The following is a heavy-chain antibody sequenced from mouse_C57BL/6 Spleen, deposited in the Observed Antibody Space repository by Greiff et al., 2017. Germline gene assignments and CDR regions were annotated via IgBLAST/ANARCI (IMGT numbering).Heavy chain of an antibody. CDR1: GYTFTSYW. CDR2: IDPSDSDT. V-gene: IGHV1-52*01. J-gene: IGHJ4*01. Sequence: QVQLQQPGAELVRPGSSVKLSCKASGYTFTSYWMHWVKQRPIQGLEWIGNIDPSDSDTHYNQKFKDKATLTVDKSSSTAYMQLSSLTSKDSAVYSCAGWNDLYAIDYWGQGTSVTVSS. CDR3: AGWNDLYAIDY. D-gene: IGHD2-3*01.